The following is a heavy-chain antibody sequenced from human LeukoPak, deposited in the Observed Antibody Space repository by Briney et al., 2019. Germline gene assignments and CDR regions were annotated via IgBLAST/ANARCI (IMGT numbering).Heavy chain of an antibody. Sequence: PGGSLRLSCAASGFTFSSYAMSWVRQAPGKGLEWVSAISGSGGSTYYADSVKGRFTISRDNSKNTLYLQMNSLRAEDTAVYYCAKRPGNLWFGRGPYFDYWGQGTLVTGAS. J-gene: IGHJ4*02. CDR3: AKRPGNLWFGRGPYFDY. CDR2: ISGSGGST. D-gene: IGHD3-10*01. CDR1: GFTFSSYA. V-gene: IGHV3-23*01.